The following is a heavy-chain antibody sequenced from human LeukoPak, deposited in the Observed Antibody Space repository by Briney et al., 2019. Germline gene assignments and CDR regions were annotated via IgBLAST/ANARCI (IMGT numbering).Heavy chain of an antibody. CDR3: ARDDYGRNLGMDV. CDR2: IIPILGIA. Sequence: SVKVSCKASGGTFSSYAISWVRQAPGQGLEWMGRIIPILGIANYAQKFQGRVTITADKSTSTAYMELSSLRSEDTAVYYCARDDYGRNLGMDVWGQRTTVTVSS. V-gene: IGHV1-69*04. CDR1: GGTFSSYA. D-gene: IGHD4-23*01. J-gene: IGHJ6*02.